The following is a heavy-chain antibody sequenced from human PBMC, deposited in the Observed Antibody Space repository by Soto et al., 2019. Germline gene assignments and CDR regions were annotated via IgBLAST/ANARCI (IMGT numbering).Heavy chain of an antibody. CDR1: GFAFSNYA. CDR3: AKGMATSLGWFDS. Sequence: PGGSLRLSCAAPGFAFSNYAMTLVRQSPGKGLEWVSIITSSGSSTHFADSVKGRFTISRDNSKNTLYLQMNTLRAEDTAVYYCAKGMATSLGWFDSWGQGTQITVSS. D-gene: IGHD5-12*01. J-gene: IGHJ5*01. CDR2: ITSSGSST. V-gene: IGHV3-23*01.